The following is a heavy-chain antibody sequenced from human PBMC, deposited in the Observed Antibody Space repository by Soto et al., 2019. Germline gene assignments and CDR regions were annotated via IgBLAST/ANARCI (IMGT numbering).Heavy chain of an antibody. CDR1: GFTVSSNY. J-gene: IGHJ6*02. V-gene: IGHV3-66*01. CDR3: SSEGLMDGMDV. Sequence: EVQLVESGGGLVQPGGSLRLSCAASGFTVSSNYMNWVRQAPGKGLEWVSVFYSGGSTYYADSVKGRFTISRDNSENTLYLQMNSLRAEDTAVYYCSSEGLMDGMDVWGQGTTVTVSS. D-gene: IGHD2-8*01. CDR2: FYSGGST.